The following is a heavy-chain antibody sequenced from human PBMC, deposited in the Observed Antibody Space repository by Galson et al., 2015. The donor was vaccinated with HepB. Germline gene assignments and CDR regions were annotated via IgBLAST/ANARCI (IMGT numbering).Heavy chain of an antibody. Sequence: SVKVSCKASGGTFSSYAISWVRQAPGQGLEWMGGIIPIFGTANYAQKFQGRVTITADESTSTAYMELSSLRSEDTAVYYCARDSLVAAAGTSAAFDIWGQGTMVTVSS. V-gene: IGHV1-69*13. CDR3: ARDSLVAAAGTSAAFDI. CDR1: GGTFSSYA. D-gene: IGHD6-13*01. J-gene: IGHJ3*02. CDR2: IIPIFGTA.